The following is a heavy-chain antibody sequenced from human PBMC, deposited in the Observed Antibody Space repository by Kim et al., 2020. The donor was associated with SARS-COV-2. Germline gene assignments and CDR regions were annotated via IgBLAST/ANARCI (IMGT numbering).Heavy chain of an antibody. D-gene: IGHD3-3*01. J-gene: IGHJ4*02. V-gene: IGHV3-7*03. CDR3: ARTIIILRFLEPEYYFDY. CDR1: GFTFSSYW. CDR2: IKQDGSEK. Sequence: GGSLRLSCAASGFTFSSYWMSWVRQAPGKGLEWVANIKQDGSEKYYVDSVKGRFTISRDNAKNSLFLQMNSLRAEDTAVYYCARTIIILRFLEPEYYFDYWGQGTLVTVSS.